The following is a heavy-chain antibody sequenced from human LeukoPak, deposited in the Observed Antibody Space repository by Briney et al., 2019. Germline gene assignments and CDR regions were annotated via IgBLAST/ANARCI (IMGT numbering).Heavy chain of an antibody. CDR3: ARDPHRPSLDS. J-gene: IGHJ4*02. V-gene: IGHV3-48*03. CDR1: GFTFISYE. Sequence: QPWGTLTLSCAASGFTFISYEMNWVRQAPGKGREWVSYISSSGSTIYYANSVNDRFTSSRDNAKNSLYLLLNSPRAEDTHVYYCARDPHRPSLDSWGQETLVTVSS. D-gene: IGHD2-2*01. CDR2: ISSSGSTI.